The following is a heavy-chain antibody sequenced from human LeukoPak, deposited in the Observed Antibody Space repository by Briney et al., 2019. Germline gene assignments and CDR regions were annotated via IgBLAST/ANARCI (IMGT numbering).Heavy chain of an antibody. CDR2: INSDGSST. J-gene: IGHJ6*02. D-gene: IGHD3-16*01. CDR1: GFTFSSYW. V-gene: IGHV3-74*01. Sequence: QTGGSLRLSCAASGFTFSSYWMHWVRQAPGKGLVWVSRINSDGSSTSYADSVKGRFTISRDNAKNTLYLQMNSLRAEDTAVYYCARVGVGGYYYGMDVWGQGTTVTVSS. CDR3: ARVGVGGYYYGMDV.